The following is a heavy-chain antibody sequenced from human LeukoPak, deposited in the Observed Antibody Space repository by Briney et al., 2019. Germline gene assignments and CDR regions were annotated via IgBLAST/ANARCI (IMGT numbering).Heavy chain of an antibody. D-gene: IGHD1-26*01. Sequence: GGSLRLSCVASGFSLSGYWMYWVRQAPGKGLMYISRNNGDGSTTNYADVVKGRFTMSRDNVKNTLYLQMNSLRAEDTAVYYCAKEQVVSPPWVSYFDYWGQGTLVTVSS. J-gene: IGHJ4*02. CDR3: AKEQVVSPPWVSYFDY. CDR2: NNGDGSTT. CDR1: GFSLSGYW. V-gene: IGHV3-74*01.